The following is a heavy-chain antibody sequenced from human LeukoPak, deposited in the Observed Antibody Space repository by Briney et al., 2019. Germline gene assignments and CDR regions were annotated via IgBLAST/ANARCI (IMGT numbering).Heavy chain of an antibody. V-gene: IGHV4-34*01. CDR1: GGSFSGYY. D-gene: IGHD6-19*01. CDR3: AREYSSGWYISYYYYYMDV. CDR2: IYHSGST. Sequence: SETLSLTCAVYGGSFSGYYWSWIRQPPGKGLEWIGSIYHSGSTYYNPSLESRVTISVDTSKNQFSLKLSSVTAADTAVYYCAREYSSGWYISYYYYYMDVWGKGTTVTVSS. J-gene: IGHJ6*03.